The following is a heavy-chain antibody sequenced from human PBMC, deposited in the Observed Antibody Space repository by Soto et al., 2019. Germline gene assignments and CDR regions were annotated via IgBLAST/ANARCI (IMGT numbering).Heavy chain of an antibody. CDR3: AKDSWAIFGVPAGEYYAMDV. CDR1: GSTFSSYA. V-gene: IGHV3-23*01. Sequence: GGSLRLSCAASGSTFSSYAMSWVRQAPGKGLEWVSGISGSGFNSYYATSVKGRFTISRDNSKNTVYLQMNDLRVEDAAEYFCAKDSWAIFGVPAGEYYAMDVWGQGTTVTVSS. D-gene: IGHD3-3*01. CDR2: ISGSGFNS. J-gene: IGHJ6*02.